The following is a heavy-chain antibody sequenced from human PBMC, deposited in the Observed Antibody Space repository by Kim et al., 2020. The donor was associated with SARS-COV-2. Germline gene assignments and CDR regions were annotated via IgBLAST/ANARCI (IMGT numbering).Heavy chain of an antibody. CDR3: AREGSIVVVPAAIESFDY. Sequence: SETLSLTCTVSGYSISSGYYWGWIRQPPGKGLEWIGSIYHSGSTYYNPSLKSRVTISVDTSKNQFSLKLSSVTAADTAVYYCAREGSIVVVPAAIESFDYWGQGTLVTVSS. J-gene: IGHJ4*02. D-gene: IGHD2-2*01. CDR2: IYHSGST. CDR1: GYSISSGYY. V-gene: IGHV4-38-2*02.